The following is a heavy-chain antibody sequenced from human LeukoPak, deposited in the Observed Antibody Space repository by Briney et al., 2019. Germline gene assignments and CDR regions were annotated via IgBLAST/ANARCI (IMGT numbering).Heavy chain of an antibody. CDR3: ARDRRVVVPAAMGY. V-gene: IGHV1-18*01. Sequence: ASVKVSCKASGYTFTSYGISWVRQAPGQGLEWMGWISAYNGNTKCAQKLQGRVTMTTDTSTSTAYMELRSLRSDDTAVYYCARDRRVVVPAAMGYWGQGTLVTVSS. D-gene: IGHD2-2*01. J-gene: IGHJ4*02. CDR1: GYTFTSYG. CDR2: ISAYNGNT.